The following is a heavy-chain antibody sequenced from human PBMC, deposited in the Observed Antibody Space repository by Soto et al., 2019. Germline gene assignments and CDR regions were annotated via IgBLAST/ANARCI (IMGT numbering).Heavy chain of an antibody. Sequence: PGESLKISCKGSVYSFTSYWIGWVRQMPGKGLEWMGIIYPGDSDSSYSPSFQGQVTISADKSINTAYLHWSSLKASDTAIYYCAKHEGYCSTTTCSNFDYWGQGTLVTVSS. CDR1: VYSFTSYW. CDR2: IYPGDSDS. V-gene: IGHV5-51*01. J-gene: IGHJ4*02. CDR3: AKHEGYCSTTTCSNFDY. D-gene: IGHD2-2*01.